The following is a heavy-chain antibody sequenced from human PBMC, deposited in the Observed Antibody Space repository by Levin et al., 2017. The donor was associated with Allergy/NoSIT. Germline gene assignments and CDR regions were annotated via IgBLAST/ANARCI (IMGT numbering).Heavy chain of an antibody. CDR2: INPNSGVT. CDR1: GYTFTAYY. CDR3: ARSRIHDFWTGYSPFDS. Sequence: GESLKISCKASGYTFTAYYVHWVRQAPGQGLEWMGRINPNSGVTDYAQKFQGRVTTTRDASITYMDLSSLESDDTALYYCARSRIHDFWTGYSPFDSWGQGTLVTVSS. V-gene: IGHV1-2*06. J-gene: IGHJ4*02. D-gene: IGHD3/OR15-3a*01.